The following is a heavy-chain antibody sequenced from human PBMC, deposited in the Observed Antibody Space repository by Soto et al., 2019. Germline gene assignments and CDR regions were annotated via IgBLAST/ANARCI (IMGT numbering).Heavy chain of an antibody. J-gene: IGHJ4*02. CDR2: IYSHVTT. Sequence: PCIVPVAHTSNSYLAWIRQAPGKGLEWIGYIYSHVTTRYNPSLKSRVTMSVTTSKNQFSLRLTSVTSADTAVYYCAHIRGKGYFDYWGQGSLVTVSS. V-gene: IGHV4-59*01. CDR3: AHIRGKGYFDY. CDR1: VAHTSNSY. D-gene: IGHD2-21*01.